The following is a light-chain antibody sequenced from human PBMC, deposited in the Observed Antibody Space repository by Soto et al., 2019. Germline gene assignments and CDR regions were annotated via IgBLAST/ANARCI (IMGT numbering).Light chain of an antibody. Sequence: IQMTQSPSSLSASVGDRVTITCRARQVIRNYLNWYQQKPGKAPKLLVYGASNLETGVPSRFSGSGSGTDFTLTITRLEPEDFAPYYCQQYGSSPLTFGQGTKVDIK. CDR3: QQYGSSPLT. CDR2: GAS. J-gene: IGKJ4*01. V-gene: IGKV1-NL1*01. CDR1: QVIRNY.